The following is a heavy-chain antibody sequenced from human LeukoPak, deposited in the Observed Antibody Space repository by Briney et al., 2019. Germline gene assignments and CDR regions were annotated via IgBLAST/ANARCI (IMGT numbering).Heavy chain of an antibody. CDR1: GGSFSGYY. D-gene: IGHD5-18*01. CDR2: INHSGST. Sequence: SETLSLTCAVYGGSFSGYYWSWIRQPPGKGLESTGEINHSGSTNYNPSLKSRVTISVDTSKNQFSLKLSSVTAADTAVYYCARGRYSYGYRWWYFDLWGRGTLVTVSS. J-gene: IGHJ2*01. CDR3: ARGRYSYGYRWWYFDL. V-gene: IGHV4-34*01.